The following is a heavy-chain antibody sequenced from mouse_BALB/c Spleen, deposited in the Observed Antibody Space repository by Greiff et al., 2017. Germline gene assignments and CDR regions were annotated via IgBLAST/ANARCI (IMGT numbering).Heavy chain of an antibody. Sequence: EVKLLESGPGLVKPSQSLSLTCTVTGYSITSDYAWNWIRQFPGNKLEWMGYISYSGSTSYNPSLKSRISITRDTSKNQFFLQLNSVTTEDTATYYCARSLTGRFAYWGQGTLVTVSA. D-gene: IGHD4-1*01. J-gene: IGHJ3*01. CDR1: GYSITSDYA. CDR3: ARSLTGRFAY. V-gene: IGHV3-2*02. CDR2: ISYSGST.